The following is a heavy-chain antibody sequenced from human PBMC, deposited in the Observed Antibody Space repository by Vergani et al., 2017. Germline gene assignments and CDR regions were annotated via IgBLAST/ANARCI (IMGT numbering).Heavy chain of an antibody. V-gene: IGHV4-59*01. J-gene: IGHJ3*02. D-gene: IGHD1-26*01. CDR3: ARDRGGGSYYFDAFDI. Sequence: QLQLQESGPGLVKPSETLSLTCTVSGGSISSYYWSWIRQPPGKGLEWIGYIYYSGSTNYNPSLKSRVTISVDTSKNQFSLKLSSVTAADTAVYYCARDRGGGSYYFDAFDIWGQGTMVTVSS. CDR2: IYYSGST. CDR1: GGSISSYY.